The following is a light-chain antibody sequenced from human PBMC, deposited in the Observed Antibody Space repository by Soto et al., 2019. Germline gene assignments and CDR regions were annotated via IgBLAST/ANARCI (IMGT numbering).Light chain of an antibody. CDR1: QSISSW. Sequence: DIQMTQSPSTLSASVGDRVTITCRASQSISSWLAWYQQKPGKAPTLLIYKASSLERGVPATFSGSGSGTELTLTSSGLQPDDFATYYCQQYNSYPYTFGQGTKLEIK. CDR2: KAS. CDR3: QQYNSYPYT. V-gene: IGKV1-5*03. J-gene: IGKJ2*01.